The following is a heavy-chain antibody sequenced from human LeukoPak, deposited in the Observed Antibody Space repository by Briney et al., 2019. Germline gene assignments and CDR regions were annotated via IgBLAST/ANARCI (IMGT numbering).Heavy chain of an antibody. J-gene: IGHJ4*02. D-gene: IGHD6-13*01. CDR3: TKRTPEYSSSWCLDY. V-gene: IGHV3-23*01. CDR1: GFTFSSNP. CDR2: INGSGVTT. Sequence: GGSLRLSCAASGFTFSSNPMSWVRQAPGRGLAWVSAINGSGVTTFYADSVKGRFTISRDNSKNTLFLQMNSLRAEDTAIYYCTKRTPEYSSSWCLDYWGQGTLVTVSS.